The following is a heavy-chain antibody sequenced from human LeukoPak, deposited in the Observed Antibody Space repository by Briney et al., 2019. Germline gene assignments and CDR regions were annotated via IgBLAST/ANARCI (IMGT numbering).Heavy chain of an antibody. Sequence: ASVKVSCKASGYTFTSYGISWVRQAPGQGLEWMGWISAYNGNTNYAQKLQGRVTMTTDTSTSTAYMELRSLRSDDTAVYYCARNYDSSSYFSDFDAFDIWGQGTMVTVSS. V-gene: IGHV1-18*01. CDR2: ISAYNGNT. CDR1: GYTFTSYG. CDR3: ARNYDSSSYFSDFDAFDI. J-gene: IGHJ3*02. D-gene: IGHD3-22*01.